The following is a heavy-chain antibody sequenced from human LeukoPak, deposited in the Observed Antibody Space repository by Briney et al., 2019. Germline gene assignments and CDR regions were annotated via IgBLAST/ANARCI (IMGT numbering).Heavy chain of an antibody. CDR1: GFTFNNYA. Sequence: GGSLGLSCAASGFTFNNYAVSWVRQAPGKGLEWVSAISGSGGGTYYADSVKGRFTISRDNSKNTLYLQMSSLSTEDTAVYYCAKTTTGYSSGRYPGWPVDYWGQGTLVSVSS. D-gene: IGHD6-19*01. J-gene: IGHJ4*02. CDR3: AKTTTGYSSGRYPGWPVDY. V-gene: IGHV3-23*01. CDR2: ISGSGGGT.